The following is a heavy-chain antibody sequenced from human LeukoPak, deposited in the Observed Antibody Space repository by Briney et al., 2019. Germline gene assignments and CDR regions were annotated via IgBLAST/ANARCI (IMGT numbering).Heavy chain of an antibody. CDR1: GFTVSSNY. J-gene: IGHJ4*02. CDR2: IYSGGST. D-gene: IGHD3-10*01. Sequence: AGGSLRLSCAASGFTVSSNYISWVRQAPGKGLEWVSVIYSGGSTYYADSVKGRFTISRDNSQNTLYLQMNSLRAEDTAVYYCARAPYGSGIDYWGQGTLVTVSS. CDR3: ARAPYGSGIDY. V-gene: IGHV3-66*01.